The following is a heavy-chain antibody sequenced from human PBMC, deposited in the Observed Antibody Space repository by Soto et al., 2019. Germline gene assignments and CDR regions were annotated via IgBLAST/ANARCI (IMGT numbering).Heavy chain of an antibody. V-gene: IGHV1-2*02. D-gene: IGHD5-18*01. CDR2: INPNSGGT. Sequence: ASVKVSCKASGYTFTGYYMHWLRQSPGQGLEWMGWINPNSGGTNYAQKFQGRVTMTRDTSISTAYMELSRLRSDDTAVYYCARGGYSYGFDWFDPWGQGTLVTVSS. CDR3: ARGGYSYGFDWFDP. CDR1: GYTFTGYY. J-gene: IGHJ5*02.